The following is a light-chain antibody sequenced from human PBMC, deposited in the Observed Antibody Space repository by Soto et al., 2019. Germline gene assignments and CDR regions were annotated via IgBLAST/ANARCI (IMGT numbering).Light chain of an antibody. Sequence: EIVLTQSPGTLSLSPGERATLSCRASQSVSSSYLAWYQQKPGQAPRLLIYGASSRATGIPDRVSGSGSGTDFTLTISRLEPEDFGVYYCQQYGRSPLTLGGGTKVEIK. V-gene: IGKV3-20*01. CDR2: GAS. CDR1: QSVSSSY. CDR3: QQYGRSPLT. J-gene: IGKJ4*01.